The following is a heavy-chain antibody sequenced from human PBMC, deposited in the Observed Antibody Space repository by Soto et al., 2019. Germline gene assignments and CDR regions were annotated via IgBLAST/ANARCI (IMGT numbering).Heavy chain of an antibody. CDR2: IYYSGTT. CDR3: ARAPIPYDYVWGSYANEYGLDV. CDR1: GGSISSGDYN. Sequence: PSETLSLTCSVSGGSISSGDYNWSWIRQPPGKGLEWIGYIYYSGTTYYNPSLKSRLTISVDTSKNQFSLKLSSVTAADTAVYYCARAPIPYDYVWGSYANEYGLDVWGKATKVTVSS. J-gene: IGHJ6*04. V-gene: IGHV4-30-4*01. D-gene: IGHD3-16*01.